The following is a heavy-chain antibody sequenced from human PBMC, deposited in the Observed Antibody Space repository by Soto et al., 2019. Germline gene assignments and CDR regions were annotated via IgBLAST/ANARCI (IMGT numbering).Heavy chain of an antibody. CDR3: ARERTEVAVYYYYGMEV. D-gene: IGHD3-22*01. CDR2: IYYSGST. J-gene: IGHJ6*02. CDR1: SGSISSGGYY. Sequence: TLSLTCTVSSGSISSGGYYWILIRHHPWKCLEWIGYIYYSGSTYYNPSLKSRVTISVDTSKNQFSLKLSSVTAADTAVYYCARERTEVAVYYYYGMEVWGQGTTVTVSS. V-gene: IGHV4-31*03.